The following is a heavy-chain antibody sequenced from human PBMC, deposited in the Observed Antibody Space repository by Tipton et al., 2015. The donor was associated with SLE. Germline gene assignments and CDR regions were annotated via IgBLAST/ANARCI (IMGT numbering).Heavy chain of an antibody. J-gene: IGHJ6*02. CDR3: ARQASAYGDHYYYGMDV. Sequence: TLSLTCTVSGGSISSYYWSWIRQPPGKGLGWIGYIYYSGSTNYNPSLKSRVTISVDTSKNQFSLKLSSVTAADTAVYYCARQASAYGDHYYYGMDVWGQGTTVTVSS. CDR2: IYYSGST. CDR1: GGSISSYY. V-gene: IGHV4-59*08. D-gene: IGHD4-17*01.